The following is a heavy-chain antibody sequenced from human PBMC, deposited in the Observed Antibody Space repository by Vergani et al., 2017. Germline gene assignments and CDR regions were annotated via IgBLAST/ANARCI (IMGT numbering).Heavy chain of an antibody. CDR1: GFTFSSYA. J-gene: IGHJ4*02. CDR3: ARGASGDYVSSFDY. Sequence: VQLLESGGGLVQPGRSLRLFCAASGFTFSSYAMHWVRQAPGKGLEWVAVISYDGSNKYYADSVKGRFTISRDNSKNTLYLQMNSLRAEDTAVYYCARGASGDYVSSFDYWGQGTLVTVSS. V-gene: IGHV3-30-3*01. D-gene: IGHD4-17*01. CDR2: ISYDGSNK.